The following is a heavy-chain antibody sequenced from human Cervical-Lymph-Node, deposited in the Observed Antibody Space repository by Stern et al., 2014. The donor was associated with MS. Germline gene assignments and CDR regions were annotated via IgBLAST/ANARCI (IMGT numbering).Heavy chain of an antibody. CDR2: IITSRGDT. CDR3: ARGYNYAYEY. V-gene: IGHV1-2*06. D-gene: IGHD5-18*01. Sequence: QDQLVQSGVEVKKPGASVKVSCKASGYTFTGYNMHWVRQAPGQGLEWMGRIITSRGDTYYAQKFQGRVTMTMDTSIDTAYMELSSLTFDDTALYYCARGYNYAYEYWGQGTLVTVSS. CDR1: GYTFTGYN. J-gene: IGHJ4*02.